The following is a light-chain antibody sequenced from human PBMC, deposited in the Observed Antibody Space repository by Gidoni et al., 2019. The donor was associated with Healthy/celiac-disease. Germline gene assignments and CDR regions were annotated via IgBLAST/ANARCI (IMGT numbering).Light chain of an antibody. J-gene: IGKJ4*01. V-gene: IGKV2-28*01. Sequence: DIVMTPSPLSLPVTPGDTAAISCRSSLSLLHSNGYNYLDWYLQKPGQSPQLLIYLGSNSASGVPDRFSGSGSGTDFTLKISRVEAEDVGVYYCMQAQQTPPTFGGGTKVEIK. CDR3: MQAQQTPPT. CDR2: LGS. CDR1: LSLLHSNGYNY.